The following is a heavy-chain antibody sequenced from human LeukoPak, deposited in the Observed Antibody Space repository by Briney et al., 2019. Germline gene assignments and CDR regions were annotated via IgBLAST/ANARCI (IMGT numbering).Heavy chain of an antibody. CDR1: GFTFSSYA. CDR3: AKGRRDGYNFDFDY. J-gene: IGHJ4*02. CDR2: ISGGGGST. Sequence: GGSLRLSCAASGFTFSSYAMSWVRQAPGKGLEWVSTISGGGGSTYYADSVKGRFTISRDNSKNTLYLQMNSLRAEDTAVYYCAKGRRDGYNFDFDYWGQGTLVTVSS. D-gene: IGHD5-24*01. V-gene: IGHV3-23*01.